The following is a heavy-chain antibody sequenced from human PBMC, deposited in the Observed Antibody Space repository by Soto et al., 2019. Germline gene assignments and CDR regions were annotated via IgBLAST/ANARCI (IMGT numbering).Heavy chain of an antibody. CDR1: GFTFSSYA. J-gene: IGHJ6*02. CDR3: TTDKWYYDIFASTYYYYYGMDV. D-gene: IGHD3-9*01. CDR2: ISGSGGST. V-gene: IGHV3-23*01. Sequence: GGSLRLSCAASGFTFSSYAMSWVRQAPGKGLEWVSAISGSGGSTYYADSVKGRFTISRDDSKNTLYLQMNSLKTEDTAVYYCTTDKWYYDIFASTYYYYYGMDVWGQGTTVTVSS.